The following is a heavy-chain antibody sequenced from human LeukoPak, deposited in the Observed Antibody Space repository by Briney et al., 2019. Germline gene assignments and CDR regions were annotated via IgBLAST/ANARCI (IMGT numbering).Heavy chain of an antibody. CDR2: IGTAGDK. Sequence: GGSLRLSCVVSGFSFSRSDMHWVRQVTGKGLEWVSGIGTAGDKLYSGSVKGRFTISRENGKNSLYLQMNSLRAEDTAVYYCARTRFTPGVQGLQMRYFDDWGQGTLVTVSS. V-gene: IGHV3-13*01. D-gene: IGHD7-27*01. CDR3: ARTRFTPGVQGLQMRYFDD. CDR1: GFSFSRSD. J-gene: IGHJ4*02.